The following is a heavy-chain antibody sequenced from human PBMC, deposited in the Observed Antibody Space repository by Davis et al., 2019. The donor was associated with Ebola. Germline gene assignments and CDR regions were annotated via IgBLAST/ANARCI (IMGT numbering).Heavy chain of an antibody. Sequence: ASVKVSCKASGYTFTSYGISWVRQAPGQGLEWMGWISAFNDNTNYAQKFQGRVTMTTDTSTSTAYMELRSLRSDDTAVYYCARGDYGDYVIDYYGMDVWGQGTTVTVSS. CDR3: ARGDYGDYVIDYYGMDV. D-gene: IGHD4-17*01. V-gene: IGHV1-18*01. CDR2: ISAFNDNT. CDR1: GYTFTSYG. J-gene: IGHJ6*02.